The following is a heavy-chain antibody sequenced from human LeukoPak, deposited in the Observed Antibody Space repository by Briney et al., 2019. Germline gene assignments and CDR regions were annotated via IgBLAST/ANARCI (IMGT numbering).Heavy chain of an antibody. J-gene: IGHJ4*02. CDR2: ISWNSGSI. V-gene: IGHV3-9*01. CDR1: GLTFDDYA. Sequence: GRSLRLSCAASGLTFDDYAMHWVRQAPGKGLEWVSGISWNSGSIGYADSVKGRFTISRDNAKNSLYLQMNSLRAEDTALYYCAKSRILAFYFDYWGQGTLVTVSS. CDR3: AKSRILAFYFDY. D-gene: IGHD2-15*01.